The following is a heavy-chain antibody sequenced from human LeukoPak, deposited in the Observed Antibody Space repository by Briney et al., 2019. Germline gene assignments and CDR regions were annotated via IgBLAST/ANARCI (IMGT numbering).Heavy chain of an antibody. CDR3: ARSHERYSSSWNSFDY. J-gene: IGHJ4*02. CDR1: GYTFTSYG. Sequence: GASVKVSCKASGYTFTSYGISWVRQAPGQGLEWMGWISAYNGNTNYAQKLQGRVTMTTDTSTSTAYMELRSLRSDDTAVYYCARSHERYSSSWNSFDYWGQGTLVTVSS. CDR2: ISAYNGNT. D-gene: IGHD6-13*01. V-gene: IGHV1-18*01.